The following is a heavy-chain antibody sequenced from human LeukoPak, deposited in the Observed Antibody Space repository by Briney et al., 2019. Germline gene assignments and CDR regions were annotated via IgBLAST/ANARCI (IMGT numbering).Heavy chain of an antibody. V-gene: IGHV1-69*04. CDR1: GGTFSSYA. Sequence: GASVTVSCKASGGTFSSYAISWVRQAPGQGLEWMGRIIPILGIANYAQKFQGRVTITADKSTSTAYMELSSLRSEDTAVYYCASLGSRHCSGGSCYLYGAFDIWGQGTMVTVSS. CDR2: IIPILGIA. CDR3: ASLGSRHCSGGSCYLYGAFDI. J-gene: IGHJ3*02. D-gene: IGHD2-15*01.